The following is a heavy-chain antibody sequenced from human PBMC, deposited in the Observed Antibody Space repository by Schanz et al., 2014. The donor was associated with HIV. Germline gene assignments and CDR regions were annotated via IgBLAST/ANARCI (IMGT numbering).Heavy chain of an antibody. V-gene: IGHV3-30*03. CDR2: ISYDGTNK. CDR3: ARVANWDYYGMDV. Sequence: QVQLVESGGGVVQPGRSLRLSCVASGFTFSSYAMHWVRQAPGKGLEWVAVISYDGTNKYYADSVNGRFTISRDNSKNTVYLQMNSLRGEDTAVYYCARVANWDYYGMDVWGRGTTVTVSS. J-gene: IGHJ6*02. D-gene: IGHD3-16*01. CDR1: GFTFSSYA.